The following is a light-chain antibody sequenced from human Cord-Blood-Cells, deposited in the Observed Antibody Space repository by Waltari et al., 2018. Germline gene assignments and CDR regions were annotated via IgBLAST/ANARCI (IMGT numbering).Light chain of an antibody. CDR3: MQGIRLPLT. CDR2: EVS. J-gene: IGKJ4*02. CDR1: QSLLHSDGKTY. Sequence: DVVMTHTPLSLSVPPGQPASISCTSSQSLLHSDGKTYLYWYLQKPGQSPQLLIYEVSSRLSGVPDRFSGSGSGTDFTLNISRVEAEDVGVYYCMQGIRLPLTFGGGTKVEIK. V-gene: IGKV2-29*02.